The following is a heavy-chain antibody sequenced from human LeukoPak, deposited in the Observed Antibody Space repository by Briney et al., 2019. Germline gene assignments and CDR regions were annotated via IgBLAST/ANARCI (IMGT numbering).Heavy chain of an antibody. D-gene: IGHD3-22*01. CDR2: IYPGDSDT. V-gene: IGHV5-51*01. CDR3: ARRPFYDSSGYYSYYFDY. J-gene: IGHJ4*02. CDR1: GYSFSHYW. Sequence: GESLKISCKGSGYSFSHYWIGWVRQMPGKGLEWMGIIYPGDSDTRYSPSFQGQVTISADKSISTAYLQWSSLKASDTAMYYCARRPFYDSSGYYSYYFDYWGQGTLVTVSS.